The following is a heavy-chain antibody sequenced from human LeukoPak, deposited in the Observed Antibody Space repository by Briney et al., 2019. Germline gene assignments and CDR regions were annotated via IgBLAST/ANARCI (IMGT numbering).Heavy chain of an antibody. D-gene: IGHD4-17*01. CDR3: ARVYGDVIDY. CDR2: IYYSGST. Sequence: PSETLSLTCTVSGGSISSGGYYWSWIRQHPGRGLEWIGYIYYSGSTYYNPSLKSRVTISVDTSKNQFSLKLSSVTAADTAVYYCARVYGDVIDYWGQGTLVTVSS. V-gene: IGHV4-31*03. J-gene: IGHJ4*02. CDR1: GGSISSGGYY.